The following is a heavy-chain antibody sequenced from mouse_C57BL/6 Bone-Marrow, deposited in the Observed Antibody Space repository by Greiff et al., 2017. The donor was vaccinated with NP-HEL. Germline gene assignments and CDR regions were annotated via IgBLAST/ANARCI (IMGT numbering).Heavy chain of an antibody. CDR2: IWPGGGT. J-gene: IGHJ1*03. CDR1: GFSLTSYA. D-gene: IGHD1-1*01. Sequence: QVQLQQSGPGLVAPSPTLSITCTASGFSLTSYAISWVRQPPGKGLEWLGVIWPGGGTNYYSALNSSLSISNDNSKSQVFLKMNRLQTDDTAGYYCARNGRSSYLSWCFDVGGRGTTVTVTA. CDR3: ARNGRSSYLSWCFDV. V-gene: IGHV2-9-1*01.